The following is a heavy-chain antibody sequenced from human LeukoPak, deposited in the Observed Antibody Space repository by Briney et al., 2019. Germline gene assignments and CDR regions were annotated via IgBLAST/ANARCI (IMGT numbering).Heavy chain of an antibody. CDR3: ARHHKRGRSRDYIDY. CDR1: GGSISSSSYY. J-gene: IGHJ4*02. V-gene: IGHV4-39*01. Sequence: PSETLSLTCTVSGGSISSSSYYWGWIRQPPGKGLEWIGSIYYSGSTYYNPSLKSRVTISVDTSKNQFSLKLSSVTAADTAVYYCARHHKRGRSRDYIDYWGQGTLVTVSS. D-gene: IGHD4/OR15-4a*01. CDR2: IYYSGST.